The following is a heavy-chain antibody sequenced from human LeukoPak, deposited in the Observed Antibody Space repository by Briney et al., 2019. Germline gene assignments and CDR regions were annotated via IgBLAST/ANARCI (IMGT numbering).Heavy chain of an antibody. CDR3: ARVGRWFGEFDFDY. CDR2: INSDGSST. CDR1: GFTFSSYW. J-gene: IGHJ4*02. V-gene: IGHV3-74*01. D-gene: IGHD3-10*01. Sequence: RAGGSLRLSCAASGFTFSSYWMHWVRQAPGKGLVWVSRINSDGSSTSYADSVKGRFTISRDNAKNTLYLQMNSLRAEDTAVYYCARVGRWFGEFDFDYWGQGTLVTVSS.